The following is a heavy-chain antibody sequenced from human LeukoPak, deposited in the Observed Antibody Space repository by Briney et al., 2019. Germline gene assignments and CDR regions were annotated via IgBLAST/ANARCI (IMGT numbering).Heavy chain of an antibody. CDR3: AGGQMFTSGGFDN. Sequence: GGSLTLSCAASGFTVSSNYMSWVRQAPGKGLEWVSVLYTGGNTYYADFVKGRFTISRDNSNNMLYLQMNSLTVEDTALYYCAGGQMFTSGGFDNWGQGALVTVSS. D-gene: IGHD6-19*01. J-gene: IGHJ4*02. CDR2: LYTGGNT. V-gene: IGHV3-53*01. CDR1: GFTVSSNY.